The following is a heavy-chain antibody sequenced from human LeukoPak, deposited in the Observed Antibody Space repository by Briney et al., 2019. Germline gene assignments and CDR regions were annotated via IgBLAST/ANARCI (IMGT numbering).Heavy chain of an antibody. J-gene: IGHJ4*02. CDR2: MSPNSGDT. CDR1: GYTFTSYD. Sequence: ASVKVSCRASGYTFTSYDFNWVRQATGQRPEWMGWMSPNSGDTGYAQKFQDRVTMTKNTSISTAYMELSSLRSDDTAVYYCARGPPNWGYDYWGPGTLVTVSS. D-gene: IGHD7-27*01. CDR3: ARGPPNWGYDY. V-gene: IGHV1-8*01.